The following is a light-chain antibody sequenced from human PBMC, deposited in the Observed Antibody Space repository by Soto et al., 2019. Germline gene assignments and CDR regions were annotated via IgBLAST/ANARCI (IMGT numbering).Light chain of an antibody. J-gene: IGLJ3*02. Sequence: QSALTQPPSASGSPGRSVTISCTGTSSDVGGYDYVSWFQQHPGKAPKLIIYEVTKRPSGVPDRFSASKSGYTASLTVSGLQAEDEADYYCSSFVAGNNYWVFGGGTKLTVL. V-gene: IGLV2-8*01. CDR1: SSDVGGYDY. CDR2: EVT. CDR3: SSFVAGNNYWV.